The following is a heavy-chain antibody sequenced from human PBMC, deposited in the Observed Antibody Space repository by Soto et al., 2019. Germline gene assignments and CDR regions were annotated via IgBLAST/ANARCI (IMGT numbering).Heavy chain of an antibody. CDR2: IYYSGTT. CDR1: RGSINSGSYY. D-gene: IGHD4-17*01. Sequence: QLQLQESGPGLLKPSETLSLTCTVSRGSINSGSYYWGWIRQPPGKGLEWIGSIYYSGTTFYNPSLKSRVTRSVDIAKNRFLLRLSSVTAADTAVYYCATYETVTIFAFDIWGQGTMVTVSS. V-gene: IGHV4-39*01. J-gene: IGHJ3*02. CDR3: ATYETVTIFAFDI.